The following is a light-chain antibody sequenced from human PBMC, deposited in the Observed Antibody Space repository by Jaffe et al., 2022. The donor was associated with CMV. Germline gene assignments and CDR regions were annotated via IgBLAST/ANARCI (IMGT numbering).Light chain of an antibody. V-gene: IGLV1-44*01. J-gene: IGLJ2*01. CDR1: SSNIGGTNN. CDR3: ATWDDSLSAVV. CDR2: SND. Sequence: QSVLTQPPSASGTPGQRVTISCSGSSSNIGGTNNVHWYHQLPGTAPKLLIYSNDERPSGVPDRFSGSKSGTSASLAISGLQPEDEADYYCATWDDSLSAVVFGGGTKLTVL.